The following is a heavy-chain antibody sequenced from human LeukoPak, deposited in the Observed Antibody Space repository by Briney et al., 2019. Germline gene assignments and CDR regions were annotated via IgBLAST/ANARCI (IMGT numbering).Heavy chain of an antibody. D-gene: IGHD5-12*01. Sequence: WGSLRLSCAASGFTFSSYGMHWVRQAPGKGLEWVAVIWYDGSNKYYADSVKGRFTISRDNSKNTLYLQTNSLRAEDTAVYYCAKDGTMKISGYEDYWGQGTLVTVSS. V-gene: IGHV3-33*06. CDR2: IWYDGSNK. CDR3: AKDGTMKISGYEDY. CDR1: GFTFSSYG. J-gene: IGHJ4*02.